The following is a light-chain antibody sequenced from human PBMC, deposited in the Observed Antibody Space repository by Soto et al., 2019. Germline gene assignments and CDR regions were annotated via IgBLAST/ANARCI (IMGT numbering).Light chain of an antibody. J-gene: IGKJ5*01. CDR3: QQYGSSPIT. Sequence: EVELTQSPAILSLSPGETATLSCRASQSVDKFLAWYQQRPGQPPRLLISGASSRATGIPDRFSGSGSATDFTLTISRLEPEDFALYYCQQYGSSPITFGQGTRLEI. V-gene: IGKV3-20*01. CDR1: QSVDKF. CDR2: GAS.